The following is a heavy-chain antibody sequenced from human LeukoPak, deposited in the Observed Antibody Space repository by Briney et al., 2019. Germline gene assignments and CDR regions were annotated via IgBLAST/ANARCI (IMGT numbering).Heavy chain of an antibody. J-gene: IGHJ4*02. V-gene: IGHV3-11*01. CDR3: AGDRGAQWELPDF. CDR2: IYTSGRTM. D-gene: IGHD1-26*01. CDR1: GFTFSDYY. Sequence: PGRSLRLSCVASGFTFSDYYMSWIRQAPGKGLEWLSHIYTSGRTMFYADSVKGRFTISRDNAKNSLYLQMNSLRVDDTAVYYCAGDRGAQWELPDFWGQGTLVTVSS.